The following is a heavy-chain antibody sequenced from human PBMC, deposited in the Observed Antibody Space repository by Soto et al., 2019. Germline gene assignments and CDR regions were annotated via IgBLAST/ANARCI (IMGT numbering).Heavy chain of an antibody. V-gene: IGHV3-48*03. J-gene: IGHJ6*02. CDR3: ARERTISGVVIADYYGRDV. CDR1: GFTFSSYE. D-gene: IGHD3-3*01. CDR2: ISSSGSTI. Sequence: PGGSLRLSCAASGFTFSSYEMNWVRQAPGKGLEWVSYISSSGSTIYYADSVKGRFTISRDNAKNSLYLQMNSLRAEDTAVYYCARERTISGVVIADYYGRDVWGQGTTVTVSS.